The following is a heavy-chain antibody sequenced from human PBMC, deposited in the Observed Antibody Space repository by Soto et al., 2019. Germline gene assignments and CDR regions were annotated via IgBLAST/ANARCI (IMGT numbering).Heavy chain of an antibody. Sequence: PSETLSLTCTVSGGSISSYYWSWIRQPPGKGLEWIGYIYYSGSTNYNPSLKSRVTISVDTSKNHFSLKLSSVTAADTAVYYCARLPWGDAFDIWGQGTMVTVSS. J-gene: IGHJ3*02. D-gene: IGHD3-16*01. CDR2: IYYSGST. V-gene: IGHV4-59*08. CDR3: ARLPWGDAFDI. CDR1: GGSISSYY.